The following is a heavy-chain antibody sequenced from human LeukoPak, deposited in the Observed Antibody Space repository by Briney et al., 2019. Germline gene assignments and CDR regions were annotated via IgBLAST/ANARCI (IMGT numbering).Heavy chain of an antibody. V-gene: IGHV3-7*01. J-gene: IGHJ4*02. CDR3: ARIGYSSSCFDY. CDR1: GFTFTSYW. Sequence: GGSLRLSCAASGFTFTSYWMSWARQAPGKGLEWVANIKQDGSEKDYMDCMKGRFTISRDNAKNSLYLQINSLRAEDTAVYYCARIGYSSSCFDYWGQGILVTVSS. CDR2: IKQDGSEK. D-gene: IGHD6-13*01.